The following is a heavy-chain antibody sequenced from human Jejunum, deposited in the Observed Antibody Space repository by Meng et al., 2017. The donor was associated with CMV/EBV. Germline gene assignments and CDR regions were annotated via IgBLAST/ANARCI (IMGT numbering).Heavy chain of an antibody. D-gene: IGHD3-10*01. Sequence: QGQLQESGPGLVKPSETLSLTCTVSGGSSSDYYWGWIRQPAGKGLEWIGRIYSNGATNYNPSLKSRVTMSVDTSKNQFSLKLSSVTAADTAVYFCARDMHREVVIQDYWGQGTLVTVSS. V-gene: IGHV4-4*07. CDR1: GGSSSDYY. CDR2: IYSNGAT. CDR3: ARDMHREVVIQDY. J-gene: IGHJ4*02.